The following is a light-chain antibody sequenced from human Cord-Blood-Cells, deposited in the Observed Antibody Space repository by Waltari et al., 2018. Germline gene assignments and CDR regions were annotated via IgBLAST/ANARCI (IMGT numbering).Light chain of an antibody. CDR2: WAS. J-gene: IGKJ2*01. Sequence: DIVMTQTPDSLAVSLGECATINFKSRQSVLYSPNNKNYLAWYQQKPGQPPKLLIYWASTRESGVPDRFSGSGSGTDFTLTISSLQAEDVAVYYCQQYYSTPYTFGQGTKLEIK. CDR1: QSVLYSPNNKNY. V-gene: IGKV4-1*01. CDR3: QQYYSTPYT.